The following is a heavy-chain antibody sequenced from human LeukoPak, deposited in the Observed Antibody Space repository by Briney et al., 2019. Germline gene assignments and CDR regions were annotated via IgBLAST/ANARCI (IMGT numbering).Heavy chain of an antibody. CDR2: IYYSGST. J-gene: IGHJ4*02. D-gene: IGHD3-22*01. CDR1: GGSISSCY. CDR3: ARGRYYYDSSGPMYYFDY. Sequence: SETLSLTCTVSGGSISSCYWSWLRQPPGKGLEWIGYIYYSGSTNYNPSLKSRVTISVDTSKNQFSLKLSSVTAADTAVYYCARGRYYYDSSGPMYYFDYWGQGTLVTVSS. V-gene: IGHV4-59*01.